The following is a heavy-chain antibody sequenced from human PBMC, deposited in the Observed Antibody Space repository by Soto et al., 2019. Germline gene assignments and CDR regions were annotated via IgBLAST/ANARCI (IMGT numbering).Heavy chain of an antibody. CDR2: ISWNSGSI. J-gene: IGHJ4*02. Sequence: EVQLVESGGGLVQPGRSLRLSCAASGFTFDDYAMHWVRQAPGKGLEWVSGISWNSGSIGYADSVKGRFTISRDNAKNSLDLQIDQLRAEDTALYYRAKRNPYDILTGYHYYFDYWGQGTLVTVSS. D-gene: IGHD3-9*01. V-gene: IGHV3-9*01. CDR1: GFTFDDYA. CDR3: AKRNPYDILTGYHYYFDY.